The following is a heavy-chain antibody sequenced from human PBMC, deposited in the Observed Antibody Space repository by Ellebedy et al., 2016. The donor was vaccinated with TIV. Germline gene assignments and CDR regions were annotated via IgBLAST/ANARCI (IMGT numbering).Heavy chain of an antibody. CDR2: IRSDETTK. Sequence: PGGSLRLSCATSGFSVSGMHWVRQAPGKGLEWVAFIRSDETTKYYSDSVEGRFTITRDSSTNNLDLQMNTLRPKDTAVYYCVKGAYPVPTIMAVWGQGTMVTVSS. J-gene: IGHJ6*02. D-gene: IGHD3-16*01. CDR3: VKGAYPVPTIMAV. CDR1: GFSVSG. V-gene: IGHV3-30*02.